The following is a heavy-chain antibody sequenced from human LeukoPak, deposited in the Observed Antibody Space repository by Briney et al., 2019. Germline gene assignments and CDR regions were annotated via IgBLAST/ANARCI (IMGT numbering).Heavy chain of an antibody. D-gene: IGHD5-12*01. CDR3: ARDERLATNPKSYFDY. J-gene: IGHJ4*02. CDR1: GYAFTSYY. CDR2: INPSGGST. V-gene: IGHV1-46*01. Sequence: GASVKVSCKASGYAFTSYYMHWVRQAPGQGLEWMGIINPSGGSTSYAQKFQGRVTMTRDTSTSTVYMELSSLRSEDTAVYYCARDERLATNPKSYFDYWGQGTLVTVSS.